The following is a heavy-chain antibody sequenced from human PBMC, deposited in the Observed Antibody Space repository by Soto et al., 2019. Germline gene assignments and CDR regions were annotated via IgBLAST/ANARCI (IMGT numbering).Heavy chain of an antibody. Sequence: ASVKVSCKASGYTFTSYYMHWVRQAPGQGLEWMGIINPSGGSTSYAQKFQGRVTMTRDTSTSTVYVELSSLRSEDTAVYYCARGELGYYYDSSGYYLAYWGQGTLVTVSS. V-gene: IGHV1-46*01. J-gene: IGHJ4*02. CDR3: ARGELGYYYDSSGYYLAY. D-gene: IGHD3-22*01. CDR1: GYTFTSYY. CDR2: INPSGGST.